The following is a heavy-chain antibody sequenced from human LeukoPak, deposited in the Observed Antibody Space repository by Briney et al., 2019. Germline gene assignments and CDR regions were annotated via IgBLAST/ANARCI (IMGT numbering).Heavy chain of an antibody. V-gene: IGHV4-30-2*01. CDR2: IYHSGST. CDR3: ARRYSSSSQVDY. J-gene: IGHJ4*02. CDR1: GGSISSGGYY. Sequence: SETLSLTCTVSGGSISSGGYYWSWIRQPPGKGLEWIGYIYHSGSTYYNPSLKSRVTISLDTSKNQFSLKLSSVTAADTAVYYCARRYSSSSQVDYWGQGTLVTVSS. D-gene: IGHD6-6*01.